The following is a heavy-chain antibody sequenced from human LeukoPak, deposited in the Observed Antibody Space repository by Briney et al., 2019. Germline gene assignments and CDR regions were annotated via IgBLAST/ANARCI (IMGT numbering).Heavy chain of an antibody. CDR3: ARDGAALGIPNWFDP. V-gene: IGHV4-30-4*08. D-gene: IGHD7-27*01. Sequence: PSETLSLTCTVSGGSISSGDYYWSWIRQPPGKGLEWIEYIYYSGSTYYNPSLKSRVTISVDTSKNQFSLKLSSVTAADTAVYYCARDGAALGIPNWFDPWGQGTLVTVSS. CDR1: GGSISSGDYY. J-gene: IGHJ5*02. CDR2: IYYSGST.